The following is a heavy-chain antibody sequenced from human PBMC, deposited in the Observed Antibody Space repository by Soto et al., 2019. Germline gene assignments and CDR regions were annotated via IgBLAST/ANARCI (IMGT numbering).Heavy chain of an antibody. CDR3: ARDKYGSSWSFPYYYYYYGMDV. CDR1: GFTFSSYA. D-gene: IGHD6-13*01. J-gene: IGHJ6*02. V-gene: IGHV3-30-3*01. CDR2: ISYDGSNK. Sequence: GGSLRLSCAVSGFTFSSYAMHWVRQAPCKGLEWVAVISYDGSNKYYADSVKGRFTISRDNSKNTLYLQMNSLRAEDTAVYYCARDKYGSSWSFPYYYYYYGMDVWGQGTTVTVSS.